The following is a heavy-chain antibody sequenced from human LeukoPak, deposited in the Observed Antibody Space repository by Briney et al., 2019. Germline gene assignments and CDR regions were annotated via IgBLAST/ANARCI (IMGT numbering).Heavy chain of an antibody. CDR3: ARSPFRYNFYGSSFDY. CDR2: IYYSGST. V-gene: IGHV4-59*08. CDR1: GGSISSYY. D-gene: IGHD3-10*01. Sequence: SETLSLTCTVSGGSISSYYWSWIRQPPGKGLEWIGYIYYSGSTNYNPSLNGRVTRSVDTSKNQFSLKLSSVTAADTAVYYCARSPFRYNFYGSSFDYWGQGTLVTVSS. J-gene: IGHJ4*02.